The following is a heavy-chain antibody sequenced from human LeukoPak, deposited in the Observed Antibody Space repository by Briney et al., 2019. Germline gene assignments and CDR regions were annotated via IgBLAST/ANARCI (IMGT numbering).Heavy chain of an antibody. V-gene: IGHV5-51*01. D-gene: IGHD5-12*01. CDR3: ARVGQVDIVATNHLWIGYFDY. CDR2: IYPGDSDT. J-gene: IGHJ4*02. CDR1: GYRFTSYW. Sequence: GESLKISCKGSGYRFTSYWIGWVRQMPGKGLEWMGIIYPGDSDTRYSPSFQGQVTISADKSISTAYLQWSSLKASDTAMYYCARVGQVDIVATNHLWIGYFDYWGQGTLVTVSS.